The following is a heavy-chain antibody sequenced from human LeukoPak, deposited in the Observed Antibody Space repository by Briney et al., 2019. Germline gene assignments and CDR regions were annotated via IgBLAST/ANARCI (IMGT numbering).Heavy chain of an antibody. CDR2: ISTYNGDT. D-gene: IGHD6-13*01. V-gene: IGHV1-18*01. CDR1: GYTFITYG. J-gene: IGHJ4*02. Sequence: PGASVKVSCKTSGYTFITYGINWVRQAPGQGLEWMGWISTYNGDTNYAQKLQGRVTMTTDTSTSTAYMELRSLRSEDTAVYYCARARGYSSSWYLDYWGQGTLVTVSS. CDR3: ARARGYSSSWYLDY.